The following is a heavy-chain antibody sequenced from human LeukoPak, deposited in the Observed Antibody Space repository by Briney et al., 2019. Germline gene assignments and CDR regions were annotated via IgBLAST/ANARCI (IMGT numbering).Heavy chain of an antibody. V-gene: IGHV3-21*01. D-gene: IGHD5-18*01. J-gene: IGHJ6*03. CDR3: ARVPVDTAMPYYMDV. CDR2: ISSSSTYI. CDR1: EFTFSSYS. Sequence: GGSLRLSCAASEFTFSSYSMNWVRQVPGKGLEWVSSISSSSTYIYYADSVKGRFTISRDNAKNSLYLQMNSLRAEDTAVYYCARVPVDTAMPYYMDVWGKGTTATVSS.